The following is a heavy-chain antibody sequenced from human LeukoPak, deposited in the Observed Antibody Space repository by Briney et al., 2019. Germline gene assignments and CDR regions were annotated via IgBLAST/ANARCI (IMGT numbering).Heavy chain of an antibody. Sequence: GGSLRLSCAASGFTFSSYSMNWVRQAPGKGLEWVSSISSSSSYIYYADSVKGRFTISRDNAKNSLYLQMNSLRAEDTAVYYCARESSEFHYYDSRLDYWGQGTLVTVSS. CDR3: ARESSEFHYYDSRLDY. V-gene: IGHV3-21*01. CDR2: ISSSSSYI. D-gene: IGHD3-22*01. CDR1: GFTFSSYS. J-gene: IGHJ4*02.